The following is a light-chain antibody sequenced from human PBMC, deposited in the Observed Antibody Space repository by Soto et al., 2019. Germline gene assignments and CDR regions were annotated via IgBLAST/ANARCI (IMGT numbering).Light chain of an antibody. CDR3: QQRYSWPRT. CDR2: DTS. J-gene: IGKJ1*01. CDR1: QSVISQ. V-gene: IGKV3-11*01. Sequence: EIVLTQSPATLSLSPGERATLSCRASQSVISQLSWYQHKPGQAPSLLIYDTSNRAPGIPARFSGSGSGTDFTLTISSLEPEDFAVYYCQQRYSWPRTFGQGTNVDIK.